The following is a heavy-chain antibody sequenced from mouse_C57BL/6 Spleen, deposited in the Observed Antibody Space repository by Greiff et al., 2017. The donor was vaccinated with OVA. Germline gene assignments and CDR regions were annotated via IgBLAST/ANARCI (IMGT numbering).Heavy chain of an antibody. CDR1: GYAFSSYW. J-gene: IGHJ2*01. D-gene: IGHD4-1*01. CDR3: AREGKANWDGRDFDY. Sequence: QVQLKESGAELVKPGASVKISCKASGYAFSSYWMNWVKQRPGKGLEWIGQIYPGDGDTNYNGKFKGKATLTADKSSSTAYMQLSSLTSEDSAVYFSAREGKANWDGRDFDYWGQGTTLTVSS. CDR2: IYPGDGDT. V-gene: IGHV1-80*01.